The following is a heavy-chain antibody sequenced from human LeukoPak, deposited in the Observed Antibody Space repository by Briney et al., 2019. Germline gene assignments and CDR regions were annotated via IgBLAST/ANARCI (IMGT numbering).Heavy chain of an antibody. CDR3: ARTAAVGLDRDTAMVHFDY. D-gene: IGHD5-18*01. CDR2: IDWDDDK. Sequence: SGPTLVNPTQTLTLTCTFSGFSLSTSGMCVSWIRQPPGKALEWLARIDWDDDKYYSTSLKTRLTISKDTSKNQVVLTMTNMDPVDTATYYCARTAAVGLDRDTAMVHFDYWGQGTLVTVSS. J-gene: IGHJ4*02. CDR1: GFSLSTSGMC. V-gene: IGHV2-70*11.